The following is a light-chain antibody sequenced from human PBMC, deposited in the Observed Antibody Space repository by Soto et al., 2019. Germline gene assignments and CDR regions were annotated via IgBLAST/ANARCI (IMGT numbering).Light chain of an antibody. J-gene: IGKJ1*01. CDR1: QSVSNN. V-gene: IGKV3-15*01. CDR3: QQDNNWPRT. CDR2: GAS. Sequence: EIVLAQSPGTLSRYPGERATLSCRASQSVSNNLAWYQQKPGQAPRLLIYGASTRATGIPARFSGSGSGTEFTLTISSLQSEDFAIYYCQQDNNWPRTFGQGTKVDIK.